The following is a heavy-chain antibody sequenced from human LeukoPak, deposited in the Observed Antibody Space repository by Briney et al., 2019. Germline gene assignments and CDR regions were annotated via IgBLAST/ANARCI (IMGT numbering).Heavy chain of an antibody. J-gene: IGHJ4*02. CDR3: ARNSGYGVFDY. Sequence: GGSLRLSCAASEFTFSSYAMSWVRQAPGKGLEWVSAISGSGGSTYYADSVKGRFTISRDNSKNMLYLQMNSLRAEDTAVYYCARNSGYGVFDYWGQGTLVTVSS. V-gene: IGHV3-23*01. D-gene: IGHD5-12*01. CDR1: EFTFSSYA. CDR2: ISGSGGST.